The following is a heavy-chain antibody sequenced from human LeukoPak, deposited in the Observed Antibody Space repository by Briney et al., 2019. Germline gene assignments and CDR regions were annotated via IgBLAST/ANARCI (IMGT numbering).Heavy chain of an antibody. Sequence: SETLSLTCAVYGGSFSGYYWSWIRQPPGKGLEWIGEINHSGSTNYNPSLKSRVTISVDTSKNQFSLKLSSVTAADTAVYYCARLVSYFNAFDIWGQGTMVTVSS. V-gene: IGHV4-34*01. D-gene: IGHD1-26*01. CDR1: GGSFSGYY. J-gene: IGHJ3*02. CDR2: INHSGST. CDR3: ARLVSYFNAFDI.